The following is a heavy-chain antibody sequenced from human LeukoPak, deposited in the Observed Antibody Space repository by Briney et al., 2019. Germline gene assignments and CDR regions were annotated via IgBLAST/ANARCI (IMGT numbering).Heavy chain of an antibody. J-gene: IGHJ6*02. D-gene: IGHD6-13*01. CDR3: ARLRAEKASIAAAGTGSYYYYGMDV. V-gene: IGHV4-39*01. Sequence: SETLSLTCTVSGGSISSSSYYWGWIRQPPGKGLEWIGSIYYSGSTYYNPSLKSRVTISVDTSKNQFSLKLSSVAAADTAVYYCARLRAEKASIAAAGTGSYYYYGMDVWGQGTTVTVSS. CDR2: IYYSGST. CDR1: GGSISSSSYY.